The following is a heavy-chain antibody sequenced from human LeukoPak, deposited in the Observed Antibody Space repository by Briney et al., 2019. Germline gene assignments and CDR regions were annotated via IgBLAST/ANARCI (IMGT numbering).Heavy chain of an antibody. CDR1: GFTFSSYA. D-gene: IGHD2-15*01. J-gene: IGHJ6*03. Sequence: GGSLRLSCAASGFTFSSYAMHWVRQAPGQGLEWVAVISYAGSNKYYADSVKGRFTISRDNSKNTLYLQMNSLRAEDTAVYYCARDRIFYSYYMDVWGKGTTVTVSS. V-gene: IGHV3-30*04. CDR3: ARDRIFYSYYMDV. CDR2: ISYAGSNK.